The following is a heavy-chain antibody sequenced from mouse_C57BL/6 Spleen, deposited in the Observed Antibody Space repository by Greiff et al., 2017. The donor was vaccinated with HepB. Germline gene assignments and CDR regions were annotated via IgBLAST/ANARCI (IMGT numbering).Heavy chain of an antibody. CDR1: GFTFSSYG. V-gene: IGHV5-6*01. CDR2: ISSGGSYT. D-gene: IGHD3-2*02. J-gene: IGHJ4*01. Sequence: EVQLQESGGDLVKPGGSLKLSCAASGFTFSSYGMSWVRQTPDKRLEWVATISSGGSYTYYPDSVKGRFTISRDNAKNTLYLQMSSLKSEDTAMYYCARQAQATAMDYWGQGTSVTVSS. CDR3: ARQAQATAMDY.